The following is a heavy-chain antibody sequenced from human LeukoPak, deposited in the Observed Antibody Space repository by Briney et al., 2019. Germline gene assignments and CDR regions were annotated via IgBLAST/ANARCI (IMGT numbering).Heavy chain of an antibody. CDR3: ARDMWGDHFWSGYGL. Sequence: GRSLRLSCAASGFTFNSYWMSWVREAPGQGLGWVANVKQDGSDKYYVDSVKGRFTISRDNAKNSLYLQMNSLVAEEAAVYYCARDMWGDHFWSGYGLWDQGTLVTVSS. D-gene: IGHD3-3*02. J-gene: IGHJ4*02. CDR2: VKQDGSDK. V-gene: IGHV3-7*01. CDR1: GFTFNSYW.